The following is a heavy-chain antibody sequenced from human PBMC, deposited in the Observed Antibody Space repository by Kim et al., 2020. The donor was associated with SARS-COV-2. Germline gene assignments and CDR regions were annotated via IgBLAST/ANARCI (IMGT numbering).Heavy chain of an antibody. CDR2: IKGDGSEK. CDR3: ARGTYFDRDFDS. CDR1: GFTFTMSW. D-gene: IGHD2-21*01. Sequence: GGSLRLSCTASGFTFTMSWMNWVRQAPGKGLEWVADIKGDGSEKYYGDSVKGRFTISRDNAKNSLYLQMNSLRAEDTAVYYCARGTYFDRDFDSWGQGTLVTVSS. V-gene: IGHV3-7*03. J-gene: IGHJ4*02.